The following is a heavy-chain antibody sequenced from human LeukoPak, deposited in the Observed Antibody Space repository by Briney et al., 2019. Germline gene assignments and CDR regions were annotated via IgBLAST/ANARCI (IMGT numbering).Heavy chain of an antibody. CDR1: GLHFSGTA. J-gene: IGHJ5*02. Sequence: GSLRLSCAASGLHFSGTAMSWVRQAPGKGLEWVSAISHDGMNAYYADSVKGRFTISRDNSKKTVSLEMGSLTAADTGVYYCAKDGAQYSSGPECDPRGQGALVTVSP. CDR3: AKDGAQYSSGPECDP. D-gene: IGHD6-19*01. CDR2: ISHDGMNA. V-gene: IGHV3-23*01.